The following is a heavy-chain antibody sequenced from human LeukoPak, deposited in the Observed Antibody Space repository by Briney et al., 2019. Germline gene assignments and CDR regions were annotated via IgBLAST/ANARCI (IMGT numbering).Heavy chain of an antibody. CDR3: AKHRRSTLVTAYFDS. CDR2: ISSRGDDT. CDR1: GFTFSTLA. J-gene: IGHJ4*02. V-gene: IGHV3-23*01. Sequence: GGSLRLSCTASGFTFSTLAMSWVRQAPGKGLEWVSSISSRGDDTSNADSVKGRFTISRDNSKNTLYLQLNSLRVDDAAIYYCAKHRRSTLVTAYFDSWGQGTLVTVSS. D-gene: IGHD2-21*02.